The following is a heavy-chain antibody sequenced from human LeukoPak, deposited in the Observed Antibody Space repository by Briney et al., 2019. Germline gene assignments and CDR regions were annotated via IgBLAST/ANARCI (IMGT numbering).Heavy chain of an antibody. V-gene: IGHV1-18*01. J-gene: IGHJ3*02. CDR2: ISTYNGNT. Sequence: ASVKVSCKASGYTFTSCGISWVRQAPGQGLEWMGWISTYNGNTNYAQKLQGRVIMTTDTSTSTAYMELRSLRSDDTAVYYCARGGPAGYCSSTSCYGGDIWGQGTMVTVSS. CDR1: GYTFTSCG. D-gene: IGHD2-2*01. CDR3: ARGGPAGYCSSTSCYGGDI.